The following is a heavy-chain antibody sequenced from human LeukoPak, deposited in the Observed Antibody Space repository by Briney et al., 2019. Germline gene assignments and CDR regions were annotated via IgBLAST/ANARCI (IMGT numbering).Heavy chain of an antibody. CDR3: ARRRRNYYYYMDV. Sequence: SETLSLTCGVSGGSFSGYYWNWIHQSPEKGLEWVGKINHSGNTRYNPSLRSRVTISVDTSKNQFSLKLSSVTAADTAVYYCARRRRNYYYYMDVWGKGTTVTISS. D-gene: IGHD6-6*01. CDR2: INHSGNT. CDR1: GGSFSGYY. V-gene: IGHV4-34*01. J-gene: IGHJ6*03.